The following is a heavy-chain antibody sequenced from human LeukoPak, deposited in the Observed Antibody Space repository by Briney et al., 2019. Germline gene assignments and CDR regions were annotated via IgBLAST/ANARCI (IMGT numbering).Heavy chain of an antibody. V-gene: IGHV4-34*01. CDR2: INHSGST. D-gene: IGHD1-26*01. J-gene: IGHJ2*01. Sequence: SETLSLTCAVYGGSFSGYYWSWIRQPPGKGLEWIGEINHSGSTNYNPSLKSRVTISVDTPKNQFSLKLSSVTAADTAVYYCARGVRADGVKSREKRRYFDLWGRGTLVTVSS. CDR1: GGSFSGYY. CDR3: ARGVRADGVKSREKRRYFDL.